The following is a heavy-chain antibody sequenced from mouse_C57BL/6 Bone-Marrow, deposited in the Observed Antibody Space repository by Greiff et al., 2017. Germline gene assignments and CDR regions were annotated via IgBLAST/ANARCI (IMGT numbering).Heavy chain of an antibody. Sequence: VKLQESGPGLVQPSQSLSITCTVSGFSLTSYGVHWVRQSPGKGLEWLGVIWRGGSTDYNAAFMSRLSITKDNSKSQVFFKMNSLQADDTAIYYCAASITRTVVAPLAYWGQGTTLTVSS. V-gene: IGHV2-5*01. CDR3: AASITRTVVAPLAY. D-gene: IGHD1-1*01. CDR2: IWRGGST. CDR1: GFSLTSYG. J-gene: IGHJ2*01.